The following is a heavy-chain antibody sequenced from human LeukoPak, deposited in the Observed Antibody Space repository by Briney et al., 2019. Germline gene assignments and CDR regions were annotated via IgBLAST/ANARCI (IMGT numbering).Heavy chain of an antibody. Sequence: GASLKISFKGSGSRFTSYWIGWVRQMPGKGLEWMGIIYPGDSDTRYSPSFQGQVTISADKSISTAYLQWSSLKASDTAMYYCASPGVYCSGGSCLHGRDYYYYMDVWGKGTTVTVSS. D-gene: IGHD2-15*01. CDR1: GSRFTSYW. V-gene: IGHV5-51*01. J-gene: IGHJ6*03. CDR2: IYPGDSDT. CDR3: ASPGVYCSGGSCLHGRDYYYYMDV.